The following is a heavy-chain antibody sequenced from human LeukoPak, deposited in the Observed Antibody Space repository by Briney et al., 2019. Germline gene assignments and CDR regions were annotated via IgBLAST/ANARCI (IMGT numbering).Heavy chain of an antibody. CDR3: ARAPAGIAAPGSSPFDP. D-gene: IGHD6-13*01. Sequence: PSETLSLTCTVSGGSISSYYWSWIRQPPGKGLEWIGYIYYSGSTNYNPSLKSRVTISVDTSKNQFSLKLSSVTAADTAVYYCARAPAGIAAPGSSPFDPWGQGTLVTVSS. J-gene: IGHJ5*02. CDR2: IYYSGST. CDR1: GGSISSYY. V-gene: IGHV4-59*08.